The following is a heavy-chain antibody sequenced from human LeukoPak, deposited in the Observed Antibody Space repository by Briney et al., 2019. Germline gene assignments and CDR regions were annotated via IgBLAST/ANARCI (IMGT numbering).Heavy chain of an antibody. J-gene: IGHJ4*02. Sequence: TGGSLRLSCAASGFTFSSYEMNWVRQAPGKGLEWVSYISSSGSTIYYADSVKGRFTISRDNSKNTLYLQMNSLRAEDTAVYYCATDRPHPRNEPTNFDYWGQGTLVTVSS. CDR2: ISSSGSTI. D-gene: IGHD1-1*01. CDR3: ATDRPHPRNEPTNFDY. CDR1: GFTFSSYE. V-gene: IGHV3-48*03.